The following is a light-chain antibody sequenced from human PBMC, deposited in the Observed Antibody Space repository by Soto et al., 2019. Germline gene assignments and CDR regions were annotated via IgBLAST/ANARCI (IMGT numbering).Light chain of an antibody. V-gene: IGLV1-40*01. Sequence: QSALTQPPSVSGAPGQRVTISCTGSSSNIGAGYDVHWYQQLPGTAPKLLIYGNTNRPSGVPDRFSGSTSGTSGSLAITGLQAEDEADYYCRSYDSSLSGSYVFGTGTKVTVL. CDR2: GNT. CDR1: SSNIGAGYD. J-gene: IGLJ1*01. CDR3: RSYDSSLSGSYV.